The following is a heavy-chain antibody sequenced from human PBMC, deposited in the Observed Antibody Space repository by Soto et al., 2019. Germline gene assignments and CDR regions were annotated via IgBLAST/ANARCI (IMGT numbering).Heavy chain of an antibody. CDR2: ILHSGST. J-gene: IGHJ1*01. CDR3: AREDFSSGCGH. D-gene: IGHD3-3*01. Sequence: SETLSLTCTASGGSISTFYWSWIRQPPGKGLEWIGYILHSGSTNYNPSLESRVTISLDASNNQFSLKLSSVTTADTAVYYCAREDFSSGCGHWGQGTQVTVSS. V-gene: IGHV4-59*01. CDR1: GGSISTFY.